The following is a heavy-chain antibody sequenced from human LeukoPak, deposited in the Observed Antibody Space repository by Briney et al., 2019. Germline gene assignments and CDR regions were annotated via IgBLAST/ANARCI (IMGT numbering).Heavy chain of an antibody. D-gene: IGHD3-10*01. CDR1: GYTFTGYY. Sequence: ASVKVSCKASGYTFTGYYMHWVRQAPGQGLEWMGWINPNSGGTNYAQKFQGRVNMTRDTSISTDYMELSRLRSDDTAVYYCARGPASLLWFGELLRGPLFDYWGQGTLVTVSS. CDR3: ARGPASLLWFGELLRGPLFDY. J-gene: IGHJ4*02. CDR2: INPNSGGT. V-gene: IGHV1-2*02.